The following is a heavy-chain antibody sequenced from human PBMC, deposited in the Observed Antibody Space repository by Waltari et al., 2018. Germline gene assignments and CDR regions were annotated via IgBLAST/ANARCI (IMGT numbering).Heavy chain of an antibody. D-gene: IGHD2-2*01. J-gene: IGHJ6*02. CDR3: ARRNQLLVYYYGMDV. Sequence: QVQLVQSGAEVKKPGASVKVSCKASGYTFTSYDINWVRQATGQGLEWMGWMKPNKGNTGYAQKFQGRVTMTRNTSISTAYMELSSLGSEDTAVYYCARRNQLLVYYYGMDVWGQGTTVTVSS. CDR1: GYTFTSYD. CDR2: MKPNKGNT. V-gene: IGHV1-8*01.